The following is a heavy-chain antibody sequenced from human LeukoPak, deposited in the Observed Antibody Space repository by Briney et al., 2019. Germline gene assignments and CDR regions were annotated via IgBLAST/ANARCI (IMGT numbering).Heavy chain of an antibody. CDR1: GYTFSDYT. CDR2: INPNSGGT. Sequence: GASVKVSCKASGYTFSDYTINWVRQAPGQGLEWMGWINPNSGGTNYAQKFQGRVTMTRDTSISTAYMELSRLRSDDTAVYYCARDLGYYYGPGSTYYMDVWGKGTTVTISS. J-gene: IGHJ6*03. D-gene: IGHD3-10*01. CDR3: ARDLGYYYGPGSTYYMDV. V-gene: IGHV1-2*02.